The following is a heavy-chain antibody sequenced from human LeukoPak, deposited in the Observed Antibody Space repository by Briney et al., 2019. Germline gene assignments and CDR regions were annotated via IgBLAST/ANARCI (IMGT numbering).Heavy chain of an antibody. CDR2: IYYSGIT. CDR3: ARRSCQLAEEVY. Sequence: SETLSLTCTVSGGSLSTSSYYWGWIRQPPGKGLQCIGNIYYSGITCYNPSFKIRVPISVDTSKTQFSLKLTYVTAPDWAFDFWARRSCQLAEEVYWGQGTLVTVSS. J-gene: IGHJ4*02. V-gene: IGHV4-39*07. CDR1: GGSLSTSSYY. D-gene: IGHD6-6*01.